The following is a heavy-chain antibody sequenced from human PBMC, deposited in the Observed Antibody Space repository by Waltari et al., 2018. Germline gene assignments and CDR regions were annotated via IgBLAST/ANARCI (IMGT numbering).Heavy chain of an antibody. CDR1: GGSISRDY. D-gene: IGHD1-1*01. CDR2: IFNGGAT. J-gene: IGHJ4*02. CDR3: ARDTASWEQIHFDF. V-gene: IGHV4-59*01. Sequence: VQLQESGPGLVKPSETLSLTCSVSGGSISRDYWTWVRQAPGKGLEWIGYIFNGGATNYNPSLRTRVSISLDMSNSQFSLNLRTVTAAYTAVYYCARDTASWEQIHFDFWRQGILVTVSS.